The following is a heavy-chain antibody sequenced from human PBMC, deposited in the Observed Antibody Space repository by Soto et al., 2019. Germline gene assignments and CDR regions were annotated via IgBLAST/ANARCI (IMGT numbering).Heavy chain of an antibody. CDR1: GFTVSSNY. Sequence: EVQLVESGGGLIQPGGSLRLSCAASGFTVSSNYMSWVRQAPGKGLEWVSFISSGGSTYYADSVKGRFTVSRDNSKNTLYLHMNSLRVEDTAIYYCARFATVEIPSHFDLWGRCTLVTVSS. D-gene: IGHD4-17*01. V-gene: IGHV3-53*01. J-gene: IGHJ2*01. CDR3: ARFATVEIPSHFDL. CDR2: ISSGGST.